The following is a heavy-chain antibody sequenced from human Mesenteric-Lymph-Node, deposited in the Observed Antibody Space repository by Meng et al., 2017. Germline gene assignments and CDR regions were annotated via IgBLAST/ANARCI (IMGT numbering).Heavy chain of an antibody. D-gene: IGHD3-16*01. J-gene: IGHJ4*02. CDR2: ISGGRRSGGGT. V-gene: IGHV3-23*01. Sequence: GESLKISCAASGFTFSSYTMTWIRQAPGKGLDWVASISGGRRSGGGTYYADSVRGRFTISRDNSKDTLDLQMNNLRPEDSALYYCAKLGASWAYWGQGMLVTVSS. CDR3: AKLGASWAY. CDR1: GFTFSSYT.